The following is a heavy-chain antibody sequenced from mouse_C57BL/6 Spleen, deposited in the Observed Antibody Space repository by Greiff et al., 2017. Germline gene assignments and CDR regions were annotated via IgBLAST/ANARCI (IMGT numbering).Heavy chain of an antibody. V-gene: IGHV1-50*01. CDR1: GYTFPSYW. Sequence: QVKLQQPGPELVKPGASVKLSCKASGYTFPSYWLQWVKQRPGQGLEWIGEIAPSDSYTNSNQKFKGKATLTVDTSSSTAYMQLRSLTSEDSAVYYCARSYYDYDGRGFAYWGQGTLVTVSA. CDR2: IAPSDSYT. D-gene: IGHD2-4*01. J-gene: IGHJ3*01. CDR3: ARSYYDYDGRGFAY.